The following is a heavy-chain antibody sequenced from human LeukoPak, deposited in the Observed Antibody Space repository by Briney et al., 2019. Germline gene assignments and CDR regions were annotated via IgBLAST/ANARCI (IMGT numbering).Heavy chain of an antibody. V-gene: IGHV4-59*08. CDR1: GGSISGHY. CDR3: ARYVVYGSGKYYFDY. D-gene: IGHD3-10*01. CDR2: VYYTGST. J-gene: IGHJ4*02. Sequence: SETLSLTCTVSGGSISGHYWSWIRQSPEKGLEWIGYVYYTGSTFYNPSLKSRVTISVDTSENQFSLKLSSVTAADTAVYYCARYVVYGSGKYYFDYWGQGTLVTVSS.